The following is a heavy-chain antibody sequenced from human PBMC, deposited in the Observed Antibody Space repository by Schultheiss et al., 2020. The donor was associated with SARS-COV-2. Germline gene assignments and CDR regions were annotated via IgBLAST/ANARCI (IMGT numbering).Heavy chain of an antibody. J-gene: IGHJ4*02. V-gene: IGHV4-34*01. CDR2: INHSGST. CDR1: GGSFSGYY. CDR3: ARVPTGIAAAGSPDY. D-gene: IGHD6-13*01. Sequence: SETLSLTCAVYGGSFSGYYWSWIRQPPGKGLEWIGEINHSGSTYYNPSLKSRVTISVDTSKNQFSLKLSSVTAADTAVYYCARVPTGIAAAGSPDYWGQGTLVTVSS.